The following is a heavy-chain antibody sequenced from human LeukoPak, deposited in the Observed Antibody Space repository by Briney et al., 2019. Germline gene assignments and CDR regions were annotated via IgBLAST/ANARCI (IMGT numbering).Heavy chain of an antibody. V-gene: IGHV3-48*01. J-gene: IGHJ4*02. D-gene: IGHD4-17*01. Sequence: GGSLRLSCAASGFTFSSYEMNWVRQAPGKGLEWVSYISSSSSTIYYADSVKGRFTISRDNAKNSLYLQMNSLRAEDTAVYYCARDSSYGDYDWFDYWGQGTLVTVSS. CDR2: ISSSSSTI. CDR1: GFTFSSYE. CDR3: ARDSSYGDYDWFDY.